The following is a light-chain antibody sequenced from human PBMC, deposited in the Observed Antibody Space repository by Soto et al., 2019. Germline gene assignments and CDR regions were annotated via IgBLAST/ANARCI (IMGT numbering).Light chain of an antibody. CDR3: QQLFDSPIT. Sequence: DIVMTQTPLSSPVTLGQAASISCRSSQSLVHNDGNTYLSWFQQRPGQPPRLLIYKVSDRFSGVPDRFSGSGAGTEFSLTITSLQPEDFATYYCQQLFDSPITFGQGTRLEIK. CDR1: QSLVHNDGNTY. J-gene: IGKJ5*01. V-gene: IGKV2-24*01. CDR2: KVS.